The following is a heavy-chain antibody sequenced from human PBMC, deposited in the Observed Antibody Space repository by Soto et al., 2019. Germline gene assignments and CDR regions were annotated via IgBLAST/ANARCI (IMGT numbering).Heavy chain of an antibody. CDR1: GFTFSAYV. D-gene: IGHD6-6*01. Sequence: PGGSLRLSCAASGFTFSAYVMSWVRQAPGKGLEWVSSITSSGGGTYYADSVKGRFTVSRDNSKNTVYLQMNSLRAEDTAVYYCESIADSPYYYYGMDVWGQGTTVTVSS. CDR3: ESIADSPYYYYGMDV. CDR2: ITSSGGGT. V-gene: IGHV3-23*01. J-gene: IGHJ6*02.